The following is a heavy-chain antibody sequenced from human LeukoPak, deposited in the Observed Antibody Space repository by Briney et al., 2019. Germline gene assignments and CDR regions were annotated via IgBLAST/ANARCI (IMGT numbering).Heavy chain of an antibody. J-gene: IGHJ4*02. Sequence: GGSLRLSCAASGFTVSSNYMSWVRQAPGKGLEWVSVIYSGGSTYYADSVKGRFTISRDNSKNTLYLQMNSLRAEDTAVYYCAKEGYCSGGSCYSPYYFDYWGRGTLVTISS. CDR1: GFTVSSNY. V-gene: IGHV3-53*05. CDR3: AKEGYCSGGSCYSPYYFDY. CDR2: IYSGGST. D-gene: IGHD2-15*01.